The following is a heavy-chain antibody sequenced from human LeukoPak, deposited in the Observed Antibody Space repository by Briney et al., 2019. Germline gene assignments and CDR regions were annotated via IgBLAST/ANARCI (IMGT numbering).Heavy chain of an antibody. CDR3: ARDDWGSPDY. D-gene: IGHD7-27*01. Sequence: GGSLRLSCAASGFTVNNNYMSWIRQAPGKGLEWVSYISSSGSTIYYADSVKGRFTISRDNAKNSLYLQMNSLRAGDTAVYYCARDDWGSPDYWGQGTLVTVSS. V-gene: IGHV3-11*01. CDR1: GFTVNNNY. CDR2: ISSSGSTI. J-gene: IGHJ4*02.